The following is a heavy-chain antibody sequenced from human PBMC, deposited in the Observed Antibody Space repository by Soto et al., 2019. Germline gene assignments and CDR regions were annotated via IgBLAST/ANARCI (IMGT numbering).Heavy chain of an antibody. CDR2: ISAYNGNT. D-gene: IGHD1-26*01. V-gene: IGHV1-18*01. Sequence: GASVKVSCKTSGYTPTNYDIDWVRQAPGQGLEYMGWISAYNGNTNYARKLQDRVTLTTDTSTRTAYMELRSLQSDDTAIYYCARGLYRRGTYYAFDNWGQGTLVTVSS. CDR1: GYTPTNYD. J-gene: IGHJ4*02. CDR3: ARGLYRRGTYYAFDN.